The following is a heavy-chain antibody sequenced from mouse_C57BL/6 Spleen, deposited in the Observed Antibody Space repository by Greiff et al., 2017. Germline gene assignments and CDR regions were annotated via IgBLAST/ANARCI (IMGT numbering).Heavy chain of an antibody. V-gene: IGHV5-4*03. Sequence: EVMLVESGGGLVKPGGSLKLSCAASGFTFSSYAMSWVRQTPEKRLEWVATISDGGSYTYYPDKVKGRFTISRDNAKNNLYLKMSQLKSEDTAMYYCARGDYGSSYAMDYWGQGTSVTVSS. CDR3: ARGDYGSSYAMDY. D-gene: IGHD1-1*01. CDR1: GFTFSSYA. CDR2: ISDGGSYT. J-gene: IGHJ4*01.